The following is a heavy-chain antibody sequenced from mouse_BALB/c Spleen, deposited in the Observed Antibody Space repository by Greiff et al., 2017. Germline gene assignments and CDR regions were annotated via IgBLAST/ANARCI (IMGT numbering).Heavy chain of an antibody. CDR3: ARLHLPGTGY. CDR1: GFTFSSYT. CDR2: ISSGGGNT. V-gene: IGHV5-9*03. D-gene: IGHD4-1*01. J-gene: IGHJ2*01. Sequence: EVQVVESGGGLVKPGGSLKLSCAASGFTFSSYTMSWVRQTPEKRLEWVATISSGGGNTYYPDSVKGRFTISRDNAKNNLYLQMSSLRSEDTALYYCARLHLPGTGYWGQGTTLTVSS.